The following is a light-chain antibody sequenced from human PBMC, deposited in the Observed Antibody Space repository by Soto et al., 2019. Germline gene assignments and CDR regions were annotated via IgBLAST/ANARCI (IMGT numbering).Light chain of an antibody. J-gene: IGKJ5*01. CDR3: QQYRMSPNT. V-gene: IGKV3-20*01. CDR1: QSVSSSY. Sequence: EIVLTQSPCTLSLSPGERATLSCRASQSVSSSYIAWYQQKRGQAPRLLIYGASTRATGIPDRFSGSGPGTDFSLTIRGLKPEDFAVYYCQQYRMSPNTFGQGTRLEIK. CDR2: GAS.